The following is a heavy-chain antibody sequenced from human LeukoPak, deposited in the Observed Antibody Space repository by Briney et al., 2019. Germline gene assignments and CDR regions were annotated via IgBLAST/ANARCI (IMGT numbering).Heavy chain of an antibody. CDR3: ARRNYGDYDHYFDY. V-gene: IGHV4-59*08. Sequence: PSETLSLTCTVSGGSISSYFWSWIRQPPGKGLEWIGYISYSGSTNYNPSPKSRVTISVDTSRNQFSLKLTSVTAADTAVYYCARRNYGDYDHYFDYWGQGTLVTVSS. J-gene: IGHJ4*02. CDR1: GGSISSYF. D-gene: IGHD4-17*01. CDR2: ISYSGST.